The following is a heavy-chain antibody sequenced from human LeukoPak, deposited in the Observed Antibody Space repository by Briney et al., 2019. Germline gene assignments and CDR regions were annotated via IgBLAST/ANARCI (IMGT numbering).Heavy chain of an antibody. Sequence: ASVKVSCKTSGYTFSNYGISWVRQAPGQGLEWMGWITAYNGNRLYAQRFQGRVTLTTDTSTSTSYMELRSLEYDDTAIYYCARDNDKVVDHWGQGTLVTVSS. CDR1: GYTFSNYG. CDR3: ARDNDKVVDH. D-gene: IGHD1-1*01. J-gene: IGHJ4*01. V-gene: IGHV1-18*01. CDR2: ITAYNGNR.